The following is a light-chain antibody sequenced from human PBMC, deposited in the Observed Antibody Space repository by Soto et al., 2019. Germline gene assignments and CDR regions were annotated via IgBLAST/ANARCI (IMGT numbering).Light chain of an antibody. Sequence: EIVLTQSPGTLSLSPGERATLSCRASQSVSSSYLAWFQQKPGQAPRLLIYGASSRATGIPDRFSGSGSGTDFTLTISRLEPEDLAVYYCQQYDSSPMHNFGQGTKMEIK. CDR1: QSVSSSY. CDR3: QQYDSSPMHN. V-gene: IGKV3-20*01. J-gene: IGKJ2*01. CDR2: GAS.